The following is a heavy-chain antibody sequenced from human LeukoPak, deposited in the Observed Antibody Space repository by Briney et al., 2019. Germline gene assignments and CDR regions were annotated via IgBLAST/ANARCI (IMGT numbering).Heavy chain of an antibody. Sequence: PGGSLRLSCAASGFTFSSYSMNWVRQAPGKGLEWVSSISSSSSYIYYADSVKGRFTISRDNAKNLLYLQMNSLRAEDTAVYYCARGSVVSSYYDFWSGQKMTNDYWGQGTLVTVSS. CDR3: ARGSVVSSYYDFWSGQKMTNDY. D-gene: IGHD3-3*01. V-gene: IGHV3-21*01. CDR2: ISSSSSYI. CDR1: GFTFSSYS. J-gene: IGHJ4*02.